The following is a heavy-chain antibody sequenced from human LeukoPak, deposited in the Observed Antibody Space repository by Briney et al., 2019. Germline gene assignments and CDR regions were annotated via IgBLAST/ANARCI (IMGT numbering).Heavy chain of an antibody. V-gene: IGHV4-59*01. CDR2: IYYSGRT. CDR1: GFTFSSYG. Sequence: GSLRLSCAASGFTFSSYGMHWVRQPPGKGLEWIGCIYYSGRTYYNPSLESRVTISVDMSKSQFFLRLTSVTAADTALYYCARKNDFEIWGQGTLVTVSS. J-gene: IGHJ3*02. CDR3: ARKNDFEI. D-gene: IGHD2/OR15-2a*01.